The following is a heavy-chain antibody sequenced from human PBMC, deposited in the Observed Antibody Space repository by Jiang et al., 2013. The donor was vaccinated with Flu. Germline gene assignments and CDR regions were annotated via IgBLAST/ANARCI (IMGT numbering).Heavy chain of an antibody. D-gene: IGHD3-22*01. Sequence: PGLVKPSETLSLTCTVSGDSISSYYWSWIRQPPGRGPEWIGYMYDSGSTSYNPSLKSRVTISVDTSKNQFSLKLSSVTAADTAVYYCARHYYDLGWFDPWGQGTLVTVSS. CDR3: ARHYYDLGWFDP. J-gene: IGHJ5*02. CDR2: MYDSGST. CDR1: GDSISSYY. V-gene: IGHV4-59*08.